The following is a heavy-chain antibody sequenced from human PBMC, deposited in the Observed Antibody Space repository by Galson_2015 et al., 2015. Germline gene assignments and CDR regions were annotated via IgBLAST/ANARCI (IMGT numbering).Heavy chain of an antibody. D-gene: IGHD2-15*01. J-gene: IGHJ4*02. Sequence: QSGAEVKKPGESLKIPCKGSGYTFTSFWIGWVRQTPGKGLEWMGIIYPTDSDTRYNPSFQGQVTISADKSINTAYLQWNSLKASDTAMYYCARLPGWYYLDYWGQGTLVTVSS. CDR1: GYTFTSFW. V-gene: IGHV5-51*01. CDR2: IYPTDSDT. CDR3: ARLPGWYYLDY.